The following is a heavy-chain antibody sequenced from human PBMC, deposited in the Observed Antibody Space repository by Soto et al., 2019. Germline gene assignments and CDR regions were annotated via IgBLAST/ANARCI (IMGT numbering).Heavy chain of an antibody. V-gene: IGHV3-53*02. Sequence: EAQLVETGGGLIQPGGSLRLSCAASGFTVSSNYMSWVRQAPGKGLEWASVIYSGGSTYYADSVRGRFTISRDNSKNTLYLQMKSLRAEDTAVYYCARDPPATRHGMDVWGQGTTVTVSS. J-gene: IGHJ6*02. CDR2: IYSGGST. CDR3: ARDPPATRHGMDV. CDR1: GFTVSSNY.